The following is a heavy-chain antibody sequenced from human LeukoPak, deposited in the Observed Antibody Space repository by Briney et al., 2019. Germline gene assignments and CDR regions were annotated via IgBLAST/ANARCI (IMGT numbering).Heavy chain of an antibody. D-gene: IGHD4-23*01. Sequence: HPGGSLRLSCAASGFTFSSYGMSWVRQAPGKGLEWVSAISGSGGSTYYADSVKGRFTISRDNSKNTLYLQMNSLRAEDTAVYYCANLGDYAGVDYWGQGTLVTVSS. CDR2: ISGSGGST. CDR3: ANLGDYAGVDY. V-gene: IGHV3-23*01. J-gene: IGHJ4*02. CDR1: GFTFSSYG.